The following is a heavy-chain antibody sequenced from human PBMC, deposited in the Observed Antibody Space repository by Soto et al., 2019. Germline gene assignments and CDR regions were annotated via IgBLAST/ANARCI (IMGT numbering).Heavy chain of an antibody. Sequence: QLQLQESGPGLVKPSETLSLTCTVSGGSISSFNYFWGWIRQPPGKGLEWIGSLYYSGNTYYNPATQSRVPISVDTSKKQCTLTLRSVTAADTAVYYCARGGGSTFNWFDPWGQGTLVTVSP. J-gene: IGHJ5*02. D-gene: IGHD2-15*01. V-gene: IGHV4-39*01. CDR3: ARGGGSTFNWFDP. CDR1: GGSISSFNYF. CDR2: LYYSGNT.